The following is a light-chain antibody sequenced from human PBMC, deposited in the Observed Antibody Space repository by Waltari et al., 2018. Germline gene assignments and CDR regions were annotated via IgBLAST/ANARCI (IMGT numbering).Light chain of an antibody. Sequence: QSALTQPPSASGSAGQSVTISCTGTTTDPRHFKYVPWYQQHPGKAPKLILYEIDRRPSGVPDRFSGSKSGDAASLTVSGLQAEDEAIYFCSSWTDSSRTGKLSFGGGTKLTVL. CDR1: TTDPRHFKY. CDR2: EID. V-gene: IGLV2-8*01. CDR3: SSWTDSSRTGKLS. J-gene: IGLJ2*01.